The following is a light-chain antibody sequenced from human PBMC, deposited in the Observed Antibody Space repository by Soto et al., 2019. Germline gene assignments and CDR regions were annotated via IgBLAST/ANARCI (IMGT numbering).Light chain of an antibody. CDR3: RSYTSTNTYV. CDR1: SSDVGGYNY. Sequence: QSVLTQPASVSTSPGQSVTISCNGTSSDVGGYNYVSWYQQHPGKAPKLMIYDVSNRPSGVSNRFSGSKSGNTASLTISGLQAEDEADYCCRSYTSTNTYVFGTGTKVPVL. V-gene: IGLV2-14*01. CDR2: DVS. J-gene: IGLJ1*01.